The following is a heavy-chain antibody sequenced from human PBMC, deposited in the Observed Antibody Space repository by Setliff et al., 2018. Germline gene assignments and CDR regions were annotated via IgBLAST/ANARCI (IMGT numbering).Heavy chain of an antibody. V-gene: IGHV5-51*01. CDR1: GNSFTNYW. J-gene: IGHJ4*02. CDR3: VRGEMFSTSPRAD. Sequence: GESLKISCKGSGNSFTNYWIGWVRQMPGKGLEWMGIIYPGDSDPRYSPSCEGQVTISGDKSTSTAYLQWSSLKASDTAMYYCVRGEMFSTSPRADWGQGTQVTVSS. CDR2: IYPGDSDP. D-gene: IGHD2-2*01.